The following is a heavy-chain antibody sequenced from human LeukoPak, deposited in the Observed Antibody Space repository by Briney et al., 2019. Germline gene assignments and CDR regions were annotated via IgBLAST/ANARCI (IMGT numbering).Heavy chain of an antibody. V-gene: IGHV3-23*01. CDR2: LSGSGDLT. CDR3: AKDTGYYPDAFDM. J-gene: IGHJ3*02. Sequence: GGSLRLSCAASGFTFSSYAMTWVRQAPGKGLEWVSALSGSGDLTYYADSVRGRFTISRDNSKNTLYLQMNSLRAEDTAVYYCAKDTGYYPDAFDMWGQGTLVTVSS. D-gene: IGHD3-9*01. CDR1: GFTFSSYA.